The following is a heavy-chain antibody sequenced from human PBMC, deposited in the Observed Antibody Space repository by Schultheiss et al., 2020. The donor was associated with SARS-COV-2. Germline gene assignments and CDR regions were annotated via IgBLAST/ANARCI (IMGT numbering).Heavy chain of an antibody. J-gene: IGHJ4*02. CDR1: GGSISSYY. CDR3: ARDRPTYYYDSSGYAH. D-gene: IGHD3-22*01. Sequence: SETLSLTCTVSGGSISSYYWSWIRQPPGKGLEWIGYIYYSGSTNYNPSLKSRVTMSVDTSKNQFSLKLSSVTAADTAVYYCARDRPTYYYDSSGYAHWGQGTLVTVSS. V-gene: IGHV4-59*12. CDR2: IYYSGST.